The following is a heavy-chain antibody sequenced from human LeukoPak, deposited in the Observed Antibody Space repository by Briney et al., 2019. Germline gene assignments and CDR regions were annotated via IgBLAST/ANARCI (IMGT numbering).Heavy chain of an antibody. Sequence: ASVKVSCKASGYTFTEYYMHWVRQAPGQGLEWMGIINPSGGSTSYAQKFQGRVTMTRDMSTSTVYMELSSLRSEDTAVYYCARAGEFSEYSSSFDYWGQGTLVTVSS. CDR2: INPSGGST. V-gene: IGHV1-46*01. CDR3: ARAGEFSEYSSSFDY. D-gene: IGHD6-6*01. J-gene: IGHJ4*02. CDR1: GYTFTEYY.